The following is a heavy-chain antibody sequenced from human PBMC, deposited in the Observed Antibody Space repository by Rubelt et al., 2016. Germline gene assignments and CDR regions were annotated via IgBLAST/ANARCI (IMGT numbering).Heavy chain of an antibody. CDR1: VGSFSGHA. Sequence: QVQLQQWGAGLLKPSETLSRTCAVYVGSFSGHAWAWIRQPPGKGLEWIAEIDPREIINYNPSLKSRLTISIDTSKNQFSLGLSSVSAADTAVYYCARRLADWTESLGDAFDLWSHGAMVTVFS. CDR3: ARRLADWTESLGDAFDL. CDR2: IDPREII. D-gene: IGHD1-1*01. V-gene: IGHV4-34*01. J-gene: IGHJ3*01.